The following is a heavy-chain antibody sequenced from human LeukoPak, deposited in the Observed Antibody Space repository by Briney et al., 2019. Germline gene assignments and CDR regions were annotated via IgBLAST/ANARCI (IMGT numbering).Heavy chain of an antibody. J-gene: IGHJ4*02. CDR3: ARGPIGGLRKGFDI. CDR2: ISAYNGNT. D-gene: IGHD1-26*01. V-gene: IGHV1-18*01. CDR1: GYSFTIFG. Sequence: ASVKVSCKASGYSFTIFGISWVRQAPGQGLEWMGWISAYNGNTNYAQHFQGRVTMTTDTSVTTAYMDLDGLKSDDAAVYFCARGPIGGLRKGFDIWGQGTLVTVSS.